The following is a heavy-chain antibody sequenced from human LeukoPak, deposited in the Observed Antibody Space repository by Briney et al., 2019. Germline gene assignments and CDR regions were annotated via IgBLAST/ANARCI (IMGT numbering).Heavy chain of an antibody. CDR2: IRYDGSNK. D-gene: IGHD2-21*01. J-gene: IGHJ4*02. V-gene: IGHV3-30*02. CDR3: FCGGDC. Sequence: PGRSLRLSCAAFGLTFSSSGMHWGRQAPGKGLEWVAFIRYDGSNKYYADSVKGRFTISRDNSKYTLYLQMNSLRAEDTAVYYCFCGGDCWGQGSLVTVSS. CDR1: GLTFSSSG.